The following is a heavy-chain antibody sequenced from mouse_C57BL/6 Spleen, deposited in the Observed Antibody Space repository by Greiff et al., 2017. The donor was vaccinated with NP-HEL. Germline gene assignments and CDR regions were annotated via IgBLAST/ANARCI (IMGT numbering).Heavy chain of an antibody. CDR3: AREGGETMDY. CDR1: GYTFTSYW. J-gene: IGHJ4*01. CDR2: IHPNSGST. Sequence: VQLQQPGAELVKPGASVKLSCKASGYTFTSYWMHWVKQRPGQGLEWIGMIHPNSGSTNYNEKFKSKATLTRDKSSSTDYMQLSSRTSEDTAVYYCAREGGETMDYWGQGTSVTVSS. V-gene: IGHV1-64*01.